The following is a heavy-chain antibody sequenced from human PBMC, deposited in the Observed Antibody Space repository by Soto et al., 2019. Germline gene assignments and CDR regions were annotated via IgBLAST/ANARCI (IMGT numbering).Heavy chain of an antibody. CDR2: ISAYNGNT. V-gene: IGHV1-18*01. D-gene: IGHD3-10*01. CDR3: ACQEITMVRGVYDAFDI. CDR1: GYTFTSYG. Sequence: ASVKVSCKASGYTFTSYGISWVRQAPGQGLEWMGWISAYNGNTNYAQKLQGRVTMTTDTSTSTAYMELRSLRSDDTAVYYCACQEITMVRGVYDAFDIWGQGTMVTVSS. J-gene: IGHJ3*02.